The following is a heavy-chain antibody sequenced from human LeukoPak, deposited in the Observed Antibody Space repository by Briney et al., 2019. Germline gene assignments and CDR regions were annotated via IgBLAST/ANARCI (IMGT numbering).Heavy chain of an antibody. CDR2: IYYSGST. D-gene: IGHD3-16*01. CDR3: ARDKGGLGPHSYYYMDV. Sequence: PSETLSLTCTVSGGSISSSSYYWGWIRQPPGKGLEWIGSIYYSGSTYYNPSLKSRVTISVDTSKNQFSLNLSSVTAADSAVYYCARDKGGLGPHSYYYMDVWGKGTTVTTSS. CDR1: GGSISSSSYY. J-gene: IGHJ6*03. V-gene: IGHV4-39*02.